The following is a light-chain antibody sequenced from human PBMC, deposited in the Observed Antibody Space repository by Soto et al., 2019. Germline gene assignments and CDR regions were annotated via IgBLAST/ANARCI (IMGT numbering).Light chain of an antibody. CDR1: SSDVGGYNY. V-gene: IGLV2-14*01. J-gene: IGLJ2*01. Sequence: QSALTQPASVSGSPGQSITISCPGTSSDVGGYNYVSWYQQHPGKAPKPMIYEVSNRPSGVSNRFSDSKSGNTASLTISGLQAEDEADYYCSSYTSSSTLVVFGGGTKLTVL. CDR2: EVS. CDR3: SSYTSSSTLVV.